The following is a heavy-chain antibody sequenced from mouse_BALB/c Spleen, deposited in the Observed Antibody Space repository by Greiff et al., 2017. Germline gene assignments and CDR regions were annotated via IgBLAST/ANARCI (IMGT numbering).Heavy chain of an antibody. D-gene: IGHD2-10*01. Sequence: VQLQQSGAELVRPGVSVKISCKGSGYTFTDYAMHWVKQSHAKSLEWIGVISTYYGDASYNQKFKGKATMTVDKSSSTAYMELARLTSEDSAIYYCASAYYGNHYYAMDYWGQGTSVTVSS. CDR2: ISTYYGDA. V-gene: IGHV1S137*01. CDR1: GYTFTDYA. CDR3: ASAYYGNHYYAMDY. J-gene: IGHJ4*01.